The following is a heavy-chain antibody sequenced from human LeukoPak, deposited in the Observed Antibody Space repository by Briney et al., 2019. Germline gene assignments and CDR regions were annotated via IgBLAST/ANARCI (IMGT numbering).Heavy chain of an antibody. V-gene: IGHV4-59*12. CDR1: GGSISSYY. CDR3: ARQGAYSSSWYFDY. Sequence: SETLSLTCTVSGGSISSYYWSWIRQPPGKGLEWIGYIYYSGSTNYKPSLKSRVTISVDTSKNQFSLKLSSVTAADTAVYYCARQGAYSSSWYFDYWGQGTLVTVSS. J-gene: IGHJ4*02. D-gene: IGHD6-13*01. CDR2: IYYSGST.